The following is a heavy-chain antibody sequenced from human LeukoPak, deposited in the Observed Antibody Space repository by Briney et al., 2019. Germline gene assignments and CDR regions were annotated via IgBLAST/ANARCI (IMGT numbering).Heavy chain of an antibody. D-gene: IGHD3-10*01. CDR3: ATEYYYGSGSYYNPFGAFDI. CDR2: ISWNSGSI. CDR1: GFTFDDYA. V-gene: IGHV3-9*01. Sequence: PGGSLRLSCAASGFTFDDYAMHWVRQAPGKGLEWVSGISWNSGSIGYADSVKGRFTISRDNAKNSLYLQMNSLRAEDTALYYCATEYYYGSGSYYNPFGAFDIWGQGTMVTVSS. J-gene: IGHJ3*02.